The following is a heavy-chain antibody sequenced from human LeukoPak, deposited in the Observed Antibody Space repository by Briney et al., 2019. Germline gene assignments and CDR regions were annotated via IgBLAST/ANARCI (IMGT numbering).Heavy chain of an antibody. J-gene: IGHJ4*02. CDR2: MSPNSGNT. D-gene: IGHD2-2*02. CDR3: ARTRRYCSSTSCYTGGGY. CDR1: GYTFTSYD. V-gene: IGHV1-8*01. Sequence: ASVKVSCKASGYTFTSYDINWVRQATGQGLEWMGWMSPNSGNTGYAQKFQGRVTMTRNTSISTAYMELSSLRSEDTAMYYCARTRRYCSSTSCYTGGGYWGQGTLVTVSS.